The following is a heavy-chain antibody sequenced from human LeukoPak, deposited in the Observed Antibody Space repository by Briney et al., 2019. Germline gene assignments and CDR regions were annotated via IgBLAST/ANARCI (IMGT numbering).Heavy chain of an antibody. CDR3: ARDVDIVVVPWVGQEPTYYYYGMDV. J-gene: IGHJ6*02. D-gene: IGHD2-2*01. Sequence: SVKVSCKASGGTFSSYAISWVRQAPGQGLEWMGRIIPILGIANYAQKFQGRVTITADKSTNTAYMELSSLRSEDTAVYYCARDVDIVVVPWVGQEPTYYYYGMDVWGQGTTVTVSS. V-gene: IGHV1-69*04. CDR1: GGTFSSYA. CDR2: IIPILGIA.